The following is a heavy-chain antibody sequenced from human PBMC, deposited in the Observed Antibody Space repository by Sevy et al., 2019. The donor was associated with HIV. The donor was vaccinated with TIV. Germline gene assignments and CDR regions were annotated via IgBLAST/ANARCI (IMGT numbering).Heavy chain of an antibody. CDR2: ITGGGGST. CDR3: AKGNYETGTQYFDY. V-gene: IGHV3-23*01. Sequence: GGSLRLSCAASGFTFNNYGMFWVRQAPEEGLEWVSGITGGGGSTYYAASVKGRFTVSRDSSSNTLYLQMNSLRVEDTAVYYCAKGNYETGTQYFDYWGQGILVTVSS. CDR1: GFTFNNYG. J-gene: IGHJ4*02. D-gene: IGHD3-22*01.